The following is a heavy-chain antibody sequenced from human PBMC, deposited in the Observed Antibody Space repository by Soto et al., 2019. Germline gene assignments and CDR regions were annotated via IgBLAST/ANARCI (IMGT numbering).Heavy chain of an antibody. CDR1: VFKFSSYA. CDR2: ISGSGEKT. J-gene: IGHJ4*02. D-gene: IGHD3-3*01. V-gene: IGHV3-23*01. CDR3: AREWTPRRAFDY. Sequence: GCLSRSFKASVFKFSSYAMSWVLQAPGKGLEWVSSISGSGEKTYYADSVKGRFTFSRDNSKNTLYLEMNSLRVEDRAVYYCAREWTPRRAFDYWGQGTLVSVSS.